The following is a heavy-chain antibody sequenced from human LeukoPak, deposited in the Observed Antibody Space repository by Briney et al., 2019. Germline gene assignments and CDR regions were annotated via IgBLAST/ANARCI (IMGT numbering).Heavy chain of an antibody. J-gene: IGHJ3*02. Sequence: GGSLRLSCAVSGFTFSSYWMRWVRQAPGKGLEWVANIMHDGSEIYYSDSVKGRFTISRDNAKNSLFLQLNSLRAGDTAVYYCARVSTVTTPGLGLENLDIWGQGTMVTVSS. D-gene: IGHD4-17*01. V-gene: IGHV3-7*01. CDR3: ARVSTVTTPGLGLENLDI. CDR1: GFTFSSYW. CDR2: IMHDGSEI.